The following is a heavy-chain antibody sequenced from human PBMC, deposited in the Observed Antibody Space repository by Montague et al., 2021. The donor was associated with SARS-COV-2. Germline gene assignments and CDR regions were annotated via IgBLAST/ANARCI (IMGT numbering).Heavy chain of an antibody. CDR3: ARDRFIAGGRLPHGFDP. Sequence: SETLSLTCSVSGGPISGYYWSWIRQSPGKGLEWIGCIYYSGGTXXXPSXXXRVIISVDTSKSQFSLKLSSVTAADTAVYYCARDRFIAGGRLPHGFDPWGQGTLVTVSS. J-gene: IGHJ5*02. D-gene: IGHD6-13*01. V-gene: IGHV4-59*01. CDR1: GGPISGYY. CDR2: IYYSGGT.